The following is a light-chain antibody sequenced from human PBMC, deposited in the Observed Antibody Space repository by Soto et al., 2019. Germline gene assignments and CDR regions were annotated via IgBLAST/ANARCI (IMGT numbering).Light chain of an antibody. CDR2: GAS. CDR1: QSVGSY. Sequence: EIVLTQSPVTLSLSPGERATLSCSASQSVGSYLTWYQKKPGQAPRLLIYGASNRATGIPARFSGSGSETDFTLTISSLEPEDFAVYYCQQRSDWPLTFGGGTKVEIK. V-gene: IGKV3-11*01. J-gene: IGKJ4*01. CDR3: QQRSDWPLT.